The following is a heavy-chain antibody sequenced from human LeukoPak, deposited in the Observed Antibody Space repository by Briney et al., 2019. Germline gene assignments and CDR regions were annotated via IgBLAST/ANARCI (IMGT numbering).Heavy chain of an antibody. CDR3: ARRRRYFDPFGY. J-gene: IGHJ4*02. D-gene: IGHD3-9*01. Sequence: GESLKISCKGSGYSFTTYWIGWVRQMPGKGLEWMGIIHPADSDTRYSPSFQGQVTISVDKSISTAYLQWSSLKASDTAMFYCARRRRYFDPFGYWGQGTPVTVSS. CDR2: IHPADSDT. CDR1: GYSFTTYW. V-gene: IGHV5-51*01.